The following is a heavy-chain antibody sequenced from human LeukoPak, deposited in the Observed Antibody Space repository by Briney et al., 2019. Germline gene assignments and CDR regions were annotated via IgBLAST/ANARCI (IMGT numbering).Heavy chain of an antibody. V-gene: IGHV4-59*12. Sequence: SGTLSLTCTVSGGSISSYYWSWIRQPPGKGLEWIGYIYYSGSTNYNPSLKSRVTISVDTSKNQFSLKLSSVTAADTAVYYCARAPNWNYVADAFDIWGQGTMVTVSS. CDR2: IYYSGST. CDR3: ARAPNWNYVADAFDI. CDR1: GGSISSYY. J-gene: IGHJ3*02. D-gene: IGHD1-7*01.